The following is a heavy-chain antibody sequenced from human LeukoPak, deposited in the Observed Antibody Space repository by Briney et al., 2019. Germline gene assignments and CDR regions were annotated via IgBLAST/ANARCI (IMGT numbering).Heavy chain of an antibody. CDR1: GDSISPYY. J-gene: IGHJ4*02. CDR3: AREAAGACHFAY. CDR2: IYHSGGT. V-gene: IGHV4-59*12. D-gene: IGHD1-26*01. Sequence: PWETLSLTCTVSGDSISPYYWNWVRRPPGKGLEWIGYIYHSGGTRYNPSLESRVTMSVDTSKNQFSLNLNSVTAADTAVYYCAREAAGACHFAYWGQGMLVTVSS.